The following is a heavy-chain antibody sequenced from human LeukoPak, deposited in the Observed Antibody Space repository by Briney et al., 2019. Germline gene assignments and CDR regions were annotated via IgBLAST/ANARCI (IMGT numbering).Heavy chain of an antibody. J-gene: IGHJ6*02. CDR2: IIPILGIA. CDR1: GGTFSSYA. V-gene: IGHV1-69*04. D-gene: IGHD3-22*01. Sequence: WASVKVSCKASGGTFSSYAISWVRQAPGQGLEWMGRIIPILGIANYAQKFQGRVTITADKSTSTAYMELSSLRSEDTAVYYCARGFTMIVVADIRWYYGMDVWGQGTTVTVSS. CDR3: ARGFTMIVVADIRWYYGMDV.